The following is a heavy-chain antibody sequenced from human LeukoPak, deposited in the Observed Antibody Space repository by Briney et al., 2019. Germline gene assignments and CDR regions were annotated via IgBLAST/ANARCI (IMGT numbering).Heavy chain of an antibody. CDR2: ISYDGSNK. D-gene: IGHD1-26*01. Sequence: GGSLRLSCAASGFTFSSYAMHWVRQAPGKGLEWVAVISYDGSNKFYADSVKGRFTISRDNSKNTLYLQMNSLRAEDTAVYYCPRASGSYYFDYWGQGTLVTVSS. CDR3: PRASGSYYFDY. CDR1: GFTFSSYA. V-gene: IGHV3-30*04. J-gene: IGHJ4*02.